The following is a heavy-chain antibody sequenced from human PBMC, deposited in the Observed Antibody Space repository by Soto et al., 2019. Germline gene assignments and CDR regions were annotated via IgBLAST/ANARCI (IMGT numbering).Heavy chain of an antibody. CDR2: IYPGDSDT. CDR3: ARQVVPAAIWFDP. V-gene: IGHV5-51*01. Sequence: PGESLKISCKGSGYSFTSYWIGWVRQMPGKGLEWMGIIYPGDSDTRYSPSFQGQVTISADKPISTAYLQWSSLKASDTAMYYCARQVVPAAIWFDPWGQGTLVTVSS. D-gene: IGHD2-2*02. CDR1: GYSFTSYW. J-gene: IGHJ5*02.